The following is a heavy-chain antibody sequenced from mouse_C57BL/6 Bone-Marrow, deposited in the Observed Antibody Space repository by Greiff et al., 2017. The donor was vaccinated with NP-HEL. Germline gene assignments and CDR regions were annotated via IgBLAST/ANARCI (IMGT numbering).Heavy chain of an antibody. CDR3: ARRDYYGSSWDWYFDV. CDR1: GYTFTSYW. CDR2: IHPNSGST. Sequence: VQLQQPGAELVKPGASVKLSCKASGYTFTSYWMHWVKQRPGQGLEWIGMIHPNSGSTNYNEKFKSKATLTVDKSSSTAYMQLSSLTSEDSAVYYCARRDYYGSSWDWYFDVWGTGTTVTVSS. D-gene: IGHD1-1*01. V-gene: IGHV1-64*01. J-gene: IGHJ1*03.